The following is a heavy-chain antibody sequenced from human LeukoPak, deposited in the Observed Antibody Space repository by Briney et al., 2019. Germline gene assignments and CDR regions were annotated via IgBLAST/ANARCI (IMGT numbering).Heavy chain of an antibody. D-gene: IGHD6-6*01. CDR2: ISSSGSKI. Sequence: GGSLRLSCAASAFTFSSYEMSWARQAQGKGLEWVSYISSSGSKIYYADSVKGRFTISRDNAKNSLYLQMNSLRAEDTALYYCASYSTSSRAGFDCWGHGILVSVSS. CDR3: ASYSTSSRAGFDC. V-gene: IGHV3-48*03. J-gene: IGHJ4*01. CDR1: AFTFSSYE.